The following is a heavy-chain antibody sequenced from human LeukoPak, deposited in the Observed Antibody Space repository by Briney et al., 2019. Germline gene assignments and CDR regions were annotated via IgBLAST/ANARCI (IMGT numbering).Heavy chain of an antibody. D-gene: IGHD1-26*01. J-gene: IGHJ4*02. CDR1: GYTFTSYG. Sequence: GASVKVSCRASGYTFTSYGITWVRQAPGQGLEWMGLISAYKGNTNYAQKFQGRVTMTTDTSTSTVYMELRSLRSDDTAMYYCASRSGTYPYYFDYWGQGTLVTVSS. CDR2: ISAYKGNT. CDR3: ASRSGTYPYYFDY. V-gene: IGHV1-18*01.